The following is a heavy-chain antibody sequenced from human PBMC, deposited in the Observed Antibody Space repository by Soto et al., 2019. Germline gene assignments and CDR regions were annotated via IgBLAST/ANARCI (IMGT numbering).Heavy chain of an antibody. CDR3: ARDYCSGGNCLDY. D-gene: IGHD2-15*01. J-gene: IGHJ4*02. V-gene: IGHV1-2*04. CDR1: GYTFTGYY. Sequence: VKVSCKASGYTFTGYYLHWVRQAPGQGLEWMGWINPNSGNANYAQKFQDWVTMTRDTSISTAYMEMSRLKSDDTAMYYCARDYCSGGNCLDYWGQGTLVTVSS. CDR2: INPNSGNA.